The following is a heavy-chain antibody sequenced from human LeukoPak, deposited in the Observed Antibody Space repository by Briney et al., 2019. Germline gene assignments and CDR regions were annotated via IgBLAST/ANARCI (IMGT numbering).Heavy chain of an antibody. D-gene: IGHD3-22*01. V-gene: IGHV1-2*02. J-gene: IGHJ4*02. CDR2: INPNSGGT. CDR1: GYTFTGYY. CDR3: ARGAHYHDSSQGYDY. Sequence: VASVKVSCKASGYTFTGYYMHWVRQAPGQGLEWMGWINPNSGGTNYAQKFHGRVTMTRDTSISTAYMELRRLRSDDTAVYYCARGAHYHDSSQGYDYWGQGTLVIVSS.